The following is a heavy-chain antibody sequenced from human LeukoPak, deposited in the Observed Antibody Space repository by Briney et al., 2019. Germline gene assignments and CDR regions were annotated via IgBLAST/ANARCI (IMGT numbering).Heavy chain of an antibody. D-gene: IGHD5-24*01. CDR2: ISGSGGST. V-gene: IGHV3-23*01. CDR3: AKEGKDGYNYFSYFDY. J-gene: IGHJ4*02. CDR1: GFNFSSYA. Sequence: PGGSLTLSGAASGFNFSSYAMSWVHPPPGKGLAWVSAISGSGGSTYYADSVKGRFTISRDNSKNKLYLKMSSLRAEDTAVYYCAKEGKDGYNYFSYFDYGGQGPLVTVSA.